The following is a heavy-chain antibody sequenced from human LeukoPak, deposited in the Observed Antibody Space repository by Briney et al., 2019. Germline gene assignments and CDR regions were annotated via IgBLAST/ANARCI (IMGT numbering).Heavy chain of an antibody. CDR1: GGSISNYH. J-gene: IGHJ3*02. CDR2: INHSGTT. Sequence: SETLSLTCTVSGGSISNYHWSWIRQPPGKGLEWIGEINHSGTTNYNPSPKSRVTISIDTSKNYFSLKLTSMTAADTAVYYCARGDYDDYDNAFDIWGQGTMVTVSS. V-gene: IGHV4-59*01. D-gene: IGHD4-17*01. CDR3: ARGDYDDYDNAFDI.